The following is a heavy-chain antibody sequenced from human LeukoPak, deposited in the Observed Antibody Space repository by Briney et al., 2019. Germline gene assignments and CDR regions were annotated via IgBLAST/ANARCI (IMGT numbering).Heavy chain of an antibody. Sequence: SETLSLTCTVSGGSISSYYWSWIRQPPGKGLEWIGYIYYSGSTNYNPSLKSRVTISVDTSKNQFPLKLSSVTAADTAVYYCARESPLGLLDYWGQGTLVTVSS. CDR3: ARESPLGLLDY. J-gene: IGHJ4*02. CDR1: GGSISSYY. CDR2: IYYSGST. D-gene: IGHD5-12*01. V-gene: IGHV4-59*01.